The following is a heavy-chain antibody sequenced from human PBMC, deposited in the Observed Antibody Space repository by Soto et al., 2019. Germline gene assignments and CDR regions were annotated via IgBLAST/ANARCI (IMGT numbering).Heavy chain of an antibody. V-gene: IGHV4-59*08. Sequence: SETLSLTCTVSGGSISSYYWSWIRQPPGKGLEWIGYIYYSGSTNYNPSLKSRVTISVDTSKNQFSLKLTSVTAADTAVYYCARQGSSVGYYYHYYMDVWGKGTTVTVSS. CDR3: ARQGSSVGYYYHYYMDV. J-gene: IGHJ6*03. CDR1: GGSISSYY. CDR2: IYYSGST. D-gene: IGHD6-6*01.